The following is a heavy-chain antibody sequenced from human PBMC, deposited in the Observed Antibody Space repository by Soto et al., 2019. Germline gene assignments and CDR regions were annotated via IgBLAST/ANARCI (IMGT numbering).Heavy chain of an antibody. CDR1: GDTFTANY. J-gene: IGHJ4*02. V-gene: IGHV1-2*02. Sequence: ASVKVSCKASGDTFTANYIHWVRQAPGQGFEWMGWINPKSGGTNYPQKFQGRVTMTRDTSLSTVYMTLTRLTSDDTAVYYCARGGPDDYYFDYWGQGTLVTVSS. D-gene: IGHD2-21*02. CDR3: ARGGPDDYYFDY. CDR2: INPKSGGT.